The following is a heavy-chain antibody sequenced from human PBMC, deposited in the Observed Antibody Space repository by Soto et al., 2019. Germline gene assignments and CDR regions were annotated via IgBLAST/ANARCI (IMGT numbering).Heavy chain of an antibody. D-gene: IGHD3-22*01. CDR2: IWFDGSKK. Sequence: GGSLRLSFAASGFKFRNYAIHWVRQSPGKGLEWLAVIWFDGSKKYYADSVKGRFTISRDNSKNTVYLDMNSLTADDSGVFYCARAHTMMILDRFDPWGHGTLVTVSS. J-gene: IGHJ5*02. V-gene: IGHV3-33*01. CDR3: ARAHTMMILDRFDP. CDR1: GFKFRNYA.